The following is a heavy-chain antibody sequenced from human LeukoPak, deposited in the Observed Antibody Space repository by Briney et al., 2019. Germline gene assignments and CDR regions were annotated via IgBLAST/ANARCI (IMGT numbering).Heavy chain of an antibody. CDR1: GFVFHDYS. V-gene: IGHV3-20*04. CDR2: TNWNAGST. D-gene: IGHD3-22*01. J-gene: IGHJ4*02. Sequence: GGSLRLSCVGSGFVFHDYSMTWVRQAPGKGLEWVSGTNWNAGSTAYADSVKGRFIISRDNAQNSLYLQMNSLKAEDTAFYYCVRDVVNWGRGTLVTVSS. CDR3: VRDVVN.